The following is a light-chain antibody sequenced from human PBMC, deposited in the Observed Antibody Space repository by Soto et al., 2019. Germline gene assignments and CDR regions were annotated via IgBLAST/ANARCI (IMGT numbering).Light chain of an antibody. CDR2: GAS. CDR3: QQYGSSSWT. V-gene: IGKV3-20*01. Sequence: EIVLTQSPGTLSLSPGERATLSCRASQSVSTTYLAWYQQQPGQAPRLLIYGASNRATGIPDRFRGRGAGTDFTLTISRLEPEDFAVYYCQQYGSSSWTFGQGTKVEIK. CDR1: QSVSTTY. J-gene: IGKJ1*01.